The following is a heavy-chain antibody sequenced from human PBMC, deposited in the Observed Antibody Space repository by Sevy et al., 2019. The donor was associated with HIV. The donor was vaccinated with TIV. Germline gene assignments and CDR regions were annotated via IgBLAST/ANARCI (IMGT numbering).Heavy chain of an antibody. V-gene: IGHV3-7*01. J-gene: IGHJ4*02. Sequence: GGSLRLSCAASGFTFSSYWMSWVRQAPGKGLEWVANIKQDGSEKYYVDSVKGRFTISRDNAKNSLYLQMNSLRAEDTAVYYCARDGSSYYDSSGYYDYWGQRTLVTDSS. CDR2: IKQDGSEK. D-gene: IGHD3-22*01. CDR3: ARDGSSYYDSSGYYDY. CDR1: GFTFSSYW.